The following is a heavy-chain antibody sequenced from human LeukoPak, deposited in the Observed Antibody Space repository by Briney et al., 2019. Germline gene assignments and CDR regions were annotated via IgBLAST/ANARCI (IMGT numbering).Heavy chain of an antibody. CDR2: ISSSSSSYI. D-gene: IGHD4-23*01. CDR1: GFTFSSYS. CDR3: ARDYGGGGGFDY. J-gene: IGHJ4*02. Sequence: GGSLRLSCAASGFTFSSYSMNWVRQAPGKGLEWVSSISSSSSSYIYYADSVKGRFTISRDNAKNSLYLQMNSLRAEDTAVYYCARDYGGGGGFDYWGQGTLVTVSS. V-gene: IGHV3-21*01.